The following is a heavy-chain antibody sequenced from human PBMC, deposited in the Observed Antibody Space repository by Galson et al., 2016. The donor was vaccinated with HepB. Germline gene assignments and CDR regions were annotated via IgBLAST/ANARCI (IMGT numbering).Heavy chain of an antibody. V-gene: IGHV4-34*01. CDR1: GGSFNDYY. D-gene: IGHD1-7*01. Sequence: SETLSLTCAVYGGSFNDYYWSWIRQPPGKGLEWIGKINHSGNTKYSPSLTSRVTISVDTPKNQFSLKLRSVTAADTAVYFCARGVIGLNWNYGRVKRSSLYFDSWGQGTLVTVSS. CDR2: INHSGNT. J-gene: IGHJ4*02. CDR3: ARGVIGLNWNYGRVKRSSLYFDS.